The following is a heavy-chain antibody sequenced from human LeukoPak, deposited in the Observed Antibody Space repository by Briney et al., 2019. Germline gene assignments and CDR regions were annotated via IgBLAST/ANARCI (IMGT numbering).Heavy chain of an antibody. CDR2: ISATGSTT. D-gene: IGHD2-15*01. V-gene: IGHV3-23*01. J-gene: IGHJ3*01. CDR3: AKDSQIVSFFLDDAFDL. Sequence: GGSLRLSCTASGFTFSTYALSWVRQTPGKGLEWLSVISATGSTTYYADSVRGRFTISRDNSKNTVYLQMNSLRVEDTAVYYCAKDSQIVSFFLDDAFDLWGQGTIVTVSA. CDR1: GFTFSTYA.